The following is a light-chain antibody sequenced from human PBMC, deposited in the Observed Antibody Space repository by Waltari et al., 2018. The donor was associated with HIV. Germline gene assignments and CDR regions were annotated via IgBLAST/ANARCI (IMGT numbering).Light chain of an antibody. Sequence: EIVLTQSPRTLSLSPGERATLSCRASKSVSSNYLAWYQQKPGQSPRLVIYGASRRATGIPDRFSGSGSGTDFTLTISRLEPEDFAVYYWQQYGDSPRITFGGGTKVEIK. V-gene: IGKV3-20*01. J-gene: IGKJ4*01. CDR1: KSVSSNY. CDR3: QQYGDSPRIT. CDR2: GAS.